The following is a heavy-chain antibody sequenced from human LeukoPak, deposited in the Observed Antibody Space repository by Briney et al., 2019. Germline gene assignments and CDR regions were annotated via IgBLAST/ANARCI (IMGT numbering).Heavy chain of an antibody. J-gene: IGHJ4*02. Sequence: SETLSLTCAVYGGSFSGYYWSWIRQPPGKGLEWIGEINHSGSTNYNPSLKSRVTISVDTSKNQFSLKLSSVTAADTAVYYCARARTRWSGRAYFDYWGQGTLVTVSS. D-gene: IGHD4-23*01. CDR1: GGSFSGYY. V-gene: IGHV4-34*01. CDR3: ARARTRWSGRAYFDY. CDR2: INHSGST.